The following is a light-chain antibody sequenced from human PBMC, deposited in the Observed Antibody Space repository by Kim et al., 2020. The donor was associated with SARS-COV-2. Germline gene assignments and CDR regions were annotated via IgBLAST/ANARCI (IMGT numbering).Light chain of an antibody. Sequence: SVTFTCTLSSGSAIYAVAWHQQQPGKGLRFLIDLHGNSPHNRGDGIPDRFSGSSSGAGRYLTSASLQSEDEADYYCQAWGAGFRVFGGGTQLTVL. CDR3: QAWGAGFRV. CDR2: LHGNSPH. V-gene: IGLV4-69*01. CDR1: SGSAIYA. J-gene: IGLJ3*02.